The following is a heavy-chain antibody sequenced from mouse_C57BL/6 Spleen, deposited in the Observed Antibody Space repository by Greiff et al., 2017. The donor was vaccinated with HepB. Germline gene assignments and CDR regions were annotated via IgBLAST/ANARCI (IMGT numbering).Heavy chain of an antibody. CDR1: GYAFSSSW. D-gene: IGHD1-1*01. V-gene: IGHV1-82*01. CDR3: ARSGSSLDY. CDR2: IYPGDGDT. J-gene: IGHJ2*01. Sequence: VQLQESGPELVKPGASVKISCKASGYAFSSSWMNWVKQRPGKGLEWIGRIYPGDGDTNYNGKFKGKATLTADKSSSTAYMQLSSLTSEDSAVYFCARSGSSLDYWGQGTTLTVSS.